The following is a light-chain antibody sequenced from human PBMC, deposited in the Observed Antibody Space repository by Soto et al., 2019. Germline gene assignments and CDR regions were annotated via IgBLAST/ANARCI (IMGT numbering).Light chain of an antibody. CDR2: DDS. V-gene: IGLV3-21*02. CDR1: NIGRKG. Sequence: SYELTQPPSVSVAPGQTARITCGGVNIGRKGVHWYRQTPGQAPVMVLYDDSNRPSGIPERISGSNSGNTATLTISNIEAGDEADYYCQVWDYNSEQIYVFGRGTKV. J-gene: IGLJ1*01. CDR3: QVWDYNSEQIYV.